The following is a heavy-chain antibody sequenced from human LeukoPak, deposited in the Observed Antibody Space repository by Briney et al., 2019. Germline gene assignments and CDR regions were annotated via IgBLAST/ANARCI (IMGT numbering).Heavy chain of an antibody. CDR3: ARSDYHNSGSHTVFDAFDI. J-gene: IGHJ3*02. V-gene: IGHV4-59*01. Sequence: SETLSLTCTVSGGSISSYYWSWIRQPPGRGLEWIAYISYSGSTNSNPSLKSRVTISVDTSKNQFSLQLSSVTAADTAVYYCARSDYHNSGSHTVFDAFDIWGQGTRVTVSS. CDR2: ISYSGST. D-gene: IGHD3-10*01. CDR1: GGSISSYY.